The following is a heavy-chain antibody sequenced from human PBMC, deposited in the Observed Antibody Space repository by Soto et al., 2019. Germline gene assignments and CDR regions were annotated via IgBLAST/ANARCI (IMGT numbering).Heavy chain of an antibody. CDR3: ARDPKTSGGQHWAFNYFDS. CDR2: ISYDGTNK. V-gene: IGHV3-30*03. J-gene: IGHJ4*02. D-gene: IGHD7-27*01. Sequence: PGGSLRLSCAASGFTFKNYGMHWVRQAPGKGPEWVALISYDGTNKFYADSVKGRFTISRDNSKSTLYLQVDSLRPEDAAVYYCARDPKTSGGQHWAFNYFDSWGQGTLVTVSS. CDR1: GFTFKNYG.